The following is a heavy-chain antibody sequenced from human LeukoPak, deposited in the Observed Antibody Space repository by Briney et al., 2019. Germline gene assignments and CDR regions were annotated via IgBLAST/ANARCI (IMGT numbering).Heavy chain of an antibody. CDR1: GGTLSSYA. D-gene: IGHD6-19*01. V-gene: IGHV1-69*04. CDR2: IIPILGIA. Sequence: SVKVSCKASGGTLSSYAFSWVRQAPGQGLEWMGRIIPILGIANYAQKFQGRVTITADKSTSTVYMELSSLRPDDTAVYYCATPAGYSSGWYPHWGQGTLVTVSS. J-gene: IGHJ4*02. CDR3: ATPAGYSSGWYPH.